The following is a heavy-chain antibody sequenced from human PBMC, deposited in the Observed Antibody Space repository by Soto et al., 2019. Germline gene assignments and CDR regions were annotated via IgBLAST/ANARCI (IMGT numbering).Heavy chain of an antibody. Sequence: ASVKVSCKASGYTFTSYYMHWVRQAPGQGLEWMGIINPSGGSTSYAQKFQGRVTMTRDTSTSTVYMELSSLRSEDTAVYYCARDVGMANTWECGYGSGGRCYFDAFDIWRQGTMVNVS. CDR2: INPSGGST. V-gene: IGHV1-46*01. CDR1: GYTFTSYY. D-gene: IGHD2-15*01. CDR3: ARDVGMANTWECGYGSGGRCYFDAFDI. J-gene: IGHJ3*02.